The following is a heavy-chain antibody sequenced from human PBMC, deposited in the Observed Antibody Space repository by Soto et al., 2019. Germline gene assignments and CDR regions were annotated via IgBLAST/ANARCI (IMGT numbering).Heavy chain of an antibody. CDR3: ARLIAVAGLNDAFDI. Sequence: GGSLRLSCAASGFTFSSYAMSWVRQAPGKGLEWVSAIYSGGSTYYADSVKGRFTISRHNSKNTLYLQMNSLRAEDTAVYYCARLIAVAGLNDAFDIWGQGTMVTVSS. CDR2: IYSGGST. CDR1: GFTFSSYA. V-gene: IGHV3-53*04. D-gene: IGHD6-19*01. J-gene: IGHJ3*02.